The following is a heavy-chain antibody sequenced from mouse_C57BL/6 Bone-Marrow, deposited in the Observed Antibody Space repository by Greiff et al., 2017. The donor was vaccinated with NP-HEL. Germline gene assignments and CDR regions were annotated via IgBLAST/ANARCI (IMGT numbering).Heavy chain of an antibody. J-gene: IGHJ2*01. D-gene: IGHD1-1*01. V-gene: IGHV3-6*01. CDR3: ATRSSPFYYFDY. CDR1: GYSITSGYY. Sequence: EVQLQESGPGLVKPSQSLSLTCSVTGYSITSGYYWNWIRQFPGNKLEWMGYISYDGSNNYNPSLKNRISITRDTSKNQFFLKLNSVTTEDTATYYCATRSSPFYYFDYWGQGTTLTVSS. CDR2: ISYDGSN.